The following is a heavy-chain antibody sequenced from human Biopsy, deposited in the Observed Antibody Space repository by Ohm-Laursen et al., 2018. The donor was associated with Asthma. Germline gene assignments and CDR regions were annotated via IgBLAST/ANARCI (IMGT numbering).Heavy chain of an antibody. J-gene: IGHJ4*02. V-gene: IGHV3-30*18. Sequence: SLRLSCAASGFMFRGFGMHWVRQAPGKGLEWVAVISYDGNQKFYEDSVKGRFTISRDNSKNTLYLQMNSLRTEDTAVYYCAKRRGYSGHDNDYWGQGTLVIVSS. CDR1: GFMFRGFG. CDR2: ISYDGNQK. CDR3: AKRRGYSGHDNDY. D-gene: IGHD5-12*01.